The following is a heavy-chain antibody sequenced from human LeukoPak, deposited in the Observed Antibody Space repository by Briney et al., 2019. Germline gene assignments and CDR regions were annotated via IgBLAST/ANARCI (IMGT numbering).Heavy chain of an antibody. CDR1: GYSFTTYR. Sequence: GESPKSSCKGSGYSFTTYRIGLVREIPAKGLECRGMVYPGNSDTRYSPSFQGHVTISVDKSISTAYLQWSSLEASDTALYYCARHKLEYTSSSSFQHWGQSTLVTVSS. CDR3: ARHKLEYTSSSSFQH. J-gene: IGHJ1*01. CDR2: VYPGNSDT. D-gene: IGHD6-6*01. V-gene: IGHV5-51*01.